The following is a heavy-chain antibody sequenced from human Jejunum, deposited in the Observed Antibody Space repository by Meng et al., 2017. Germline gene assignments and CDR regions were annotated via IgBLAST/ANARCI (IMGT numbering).Heavy chain of an antibody. CDR2: ANT. V-gene: IGHV4-61*08. J-gene: IGHJ4*02. CDR1: GGSVGRAGYQ. CDR3: ARDSMGSLDY. D-gene: IGHD1-26*01. Sequence: QAHLQEPGPGLVRPSETLSLICTVSGGSVGRAGYQWGWIRQPPGRGLEWIGYANTNYNPSLKRRVTISLDTSRNLFSLSLTSVTAADTAVYYCARDSMGSLDYWGQGILVTVSS.